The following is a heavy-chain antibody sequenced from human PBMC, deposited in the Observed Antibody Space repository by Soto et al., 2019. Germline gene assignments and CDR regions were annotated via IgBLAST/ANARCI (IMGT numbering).Heavy chain of an antibody. J-gene: IGHJ4*02. V-gene: IGHV3-30*18. CDR1: GFTFSSYG. CDR2: ISYDGSNK. Sequence: QPGGSLRLSCAASGFTFSSYGMHWVRQAPGKGLEWVAVISYDGSNKYYADSVKGRFTISRDNSKNTLYLQMNSLRAEDTAVYYCAKLWLGYCSSTSCRGNYWGQGTLVTVSS. CDR3: AKLWLGYCSSTSCRGNY. D-gene: IGHD2-2*01.